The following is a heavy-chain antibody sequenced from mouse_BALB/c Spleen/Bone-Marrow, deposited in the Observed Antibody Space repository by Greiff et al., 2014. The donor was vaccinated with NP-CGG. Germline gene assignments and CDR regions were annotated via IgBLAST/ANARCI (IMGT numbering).Heavy chain of an antibody. J-gene: IGHJ3*01. CDR1: GYTFTNYW. CDR3: ARNWDWVFAY. V-gene: IGHV1-5*01. Sequence: VQLQQSGTVLARPGASLRMSCKASGYTFTNYWINWIKQRPGQGLEWIGAIYPGNNDAKYTQKFKAKAKLTAVTSTSTADMELSSLTNEDSADYYCARNWDWVFAYWGQGTLVTVSA. D-gene: IGHD4-1*01. CDR2: IYPGNNDA.